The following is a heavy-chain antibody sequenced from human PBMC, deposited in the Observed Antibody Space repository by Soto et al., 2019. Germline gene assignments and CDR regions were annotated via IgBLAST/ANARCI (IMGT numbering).Heavy chain of an antibody. CDR3: ARDQSPSLRYSSGWYSIY. D-gene: IGHD6-19*01. Sequence: GASVKVSCKASGDTFTSYYMHWVRQAPGQGLEWMGIINPSGGSTSYAQKFQGRVTMTRDTSTSTVYMELSSLRSEDTAVYYCARDQSPSLRYSSGWYSIYWGQGTLVTVSS. V-gene: IGHV1-46*03. CDR1: GDTFTSYY. CDR2: INPSGGST. J-gene: IGHJ4*02.